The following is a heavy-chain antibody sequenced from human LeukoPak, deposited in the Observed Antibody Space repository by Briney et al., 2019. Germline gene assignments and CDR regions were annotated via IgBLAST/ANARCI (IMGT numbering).Heavy chain of an antibody. J-gene: IGHJ4*02. CDR3: AKESAKMVRGVPDY. CDR2: ISGSGGST. Sequence: GGSLRLSCAASGFTFSSYGMHWVRQAPGKGLEWVSAISGSGGSTYYADSVKGRFTISRDHSKNTLYLQMNSLRAEDTAVYYCAKESAKMVRGVPDYWGQGTLVTVSS. V-gene: IGHV3-23*01. CDR1: GFTFSSYG. D-gene: IGHD3-10*01.